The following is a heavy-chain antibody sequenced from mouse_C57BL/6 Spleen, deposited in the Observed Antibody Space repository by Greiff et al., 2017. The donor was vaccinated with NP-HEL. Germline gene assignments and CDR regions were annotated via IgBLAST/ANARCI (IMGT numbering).Heavy chain of an antibody. CDR2: ISYSGST. CDR1: FYSITIFYY. V-gene: IGHV3-1*01. Sequence: QSRPVTAPPSHSLSLPFTFTFYSITIFYYFPFILHFPGNKLEWMGYISYSGSTNYNPSLKSRISITHDTSKNHFFLKLNSVTTEDTATYYCAREGKRYFDYWGQGTTLTVSS. J-gene: IGHJ2*01. CDR3: AREGKRYFDY.